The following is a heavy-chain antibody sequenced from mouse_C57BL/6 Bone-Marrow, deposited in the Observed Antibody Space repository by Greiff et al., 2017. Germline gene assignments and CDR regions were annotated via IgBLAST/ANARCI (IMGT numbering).Heavy chain of an antibody. CDR2: ISDGGSYT. CDR1: GFTFSSYA. J-gene: IGHJ2*01. Sequence: EVMLVESGGGLVKPGGSLKLSCAASGFTFSSYAMSWVRQTPEKRLEGVATISDGGSYTYYPDNVKGRFTISRDNAKNNLYLQMSHLKSEDTAMYYCAREGAGDYWGQGTTLTVSS. CDR3: AREGAGDY. V-gene: IGHV5-4*01.